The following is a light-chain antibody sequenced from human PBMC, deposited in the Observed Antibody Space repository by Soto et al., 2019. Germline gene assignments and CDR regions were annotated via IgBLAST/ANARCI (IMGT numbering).Light chain of an antibody. CDR2: GAS. V-gene: IGKV3-15*01. CDR1: QRVYSN. Sequence: EILMTPSPDTLSVSPGESATLSCRASQRVYSNLAWYQQRPGQAPRLLIYGASTRATGVPARFSGRGSGTEFTLTISSLQSEDFAVYYCQQYTNWPPNTFGQGTRREIK. CDR3: QQYTNWPPNT. J-gene: IGKJ5*01.